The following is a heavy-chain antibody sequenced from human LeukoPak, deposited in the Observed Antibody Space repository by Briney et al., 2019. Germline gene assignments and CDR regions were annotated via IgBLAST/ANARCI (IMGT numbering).Heavy chain of an antibody. J-gene: IGHJ6*03. V-gene: IGHV1-69-2*01. CDR2: VDPEDGET. CDR3: ARAVATRIAARPGANYYYMDV. Sequence: ASVKVSCKVSGYTSSDHFIHWVQQAPGKGLEWMGLVDPEDGETIYAQKFQGRVTITTDESTSTAYMELSSLRSEDTAVYYCARAVATRIAARPGANYYYMDVWGKGTTVTVSS. CDR1: GYTSSDHF. D-gene: IGHD6-6*01.